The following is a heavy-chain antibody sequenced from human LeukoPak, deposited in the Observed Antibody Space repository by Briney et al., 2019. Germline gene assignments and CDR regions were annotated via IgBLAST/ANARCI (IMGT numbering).Heavy chain of an antibody. CDR2: ISSSSSYI. CDR3: ARDHYGSGSTFDY. D-gene: IGHD3-10*01. CDR1: GFRFSSYA. V-gene: IGHV3-21*01. J-gene: IGHJ4*02. Sequence: GGSLRLSCAASGFRFSSYAMSWVRQAPGRGLEWVSSISSSSSYIYYADSVKGRFTISRDNAKNSLYLQMNSLRAEDTAVYYCARDHYGSGSTFDYWGQGTLVTVSS.